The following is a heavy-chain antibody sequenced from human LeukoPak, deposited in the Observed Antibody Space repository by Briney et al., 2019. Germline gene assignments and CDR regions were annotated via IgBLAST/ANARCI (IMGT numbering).Heavy chain of an antibody. J-gene: IGHJ6*02. CDR2: IYYSRST. V-gene: IGHV4-59*01. Sequence: KPWETLSLTCTVSGGSISSYYWSWIRQPPGKGLEWIGYIYYSRSTKYYPSLMSRVTISVDASKNQFSLQLSSVTAADTAVYYCARSTLKDFWSGSYYYYGMDVWGQGTTVTVSS. CDR3: ARSTLKDFWSGSYYYYGMDV. D-gene: IGHD3-3*01. CDR1: GGSISSYY.